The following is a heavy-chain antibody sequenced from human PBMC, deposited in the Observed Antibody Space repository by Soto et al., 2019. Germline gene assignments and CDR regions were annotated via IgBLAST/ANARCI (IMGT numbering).Heavy chain of an antibody. CDR3: AAVGRDTGDSAFDI. Sequence: ASVKVSCKASGFTFTSSAMQWVRQARGQRLEWIGWIVVGSGNTNYAQKFQERVTITRDMSTSTAYMELSSLRSEDTAVYYCAAVGRDTGDSAFDIWGQGTMVTVSS. D-gene: IGHD7-27*01. CDR2: IVVGSGNT. J-gene: IGHJ3*02. V-gene: IGHV1-58*02. CDR1: GFTFTSSA.